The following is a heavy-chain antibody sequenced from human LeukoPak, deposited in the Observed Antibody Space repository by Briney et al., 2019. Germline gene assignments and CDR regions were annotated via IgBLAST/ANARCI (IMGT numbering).Heavy chain of an antibody. CDR3: ARGYNGANWFDP. D-gene: IGHD1-14*01. J-gene: IGHJ5*02. Sequence: GGSLRLSCAASGFTLSSYEMNWVSQAPGKGLEWVSYISSSGSAIYYADSVKGRFTISRDNAKNSLYLQMNSLRAEDTAVYYCARGYNGANWFDPWGQGTLVTVSS. CDR1: GFTLSSYE. V-gene: IGHV3-48*03. CDR2: ISSSGSAI.